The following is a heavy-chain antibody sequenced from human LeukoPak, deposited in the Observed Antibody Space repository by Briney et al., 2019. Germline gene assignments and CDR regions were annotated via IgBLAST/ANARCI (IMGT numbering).Heavy chain of an antibody. J-gene: IGHJ3*02. V-gene: IGHV3-33*01. D-gene: IGHD3-16*01. CDR3: AREVGGSAFDI. CDR2: IWYDGSNK. CDR1: GFTFSSYG. Sequence: GGSLRLSCAASGFTFSSYGMHWVRQAPGKVLEWVAVIWYDGSNKYYADSVKGRFTISRHNSKNTLYLQMNSLRAEDTAVYYCAREVGGSAFDIWGQGTMVTVSS.